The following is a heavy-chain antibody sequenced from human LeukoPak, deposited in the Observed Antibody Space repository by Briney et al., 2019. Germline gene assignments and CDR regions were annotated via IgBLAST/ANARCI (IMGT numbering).Heavy chain of an antibody. Sequence: EGSLRLSCAASGFTFSSYAMHWVRQAPGKGLEWVAVISYDGSNKYYADSVKGRFTISRDNSKNTLYLQMNSLRAEDTAVYYRARDRWELLAPLDYWGQGTLVTVSS. CDR1: GFTFSSYA. CDR3: ARDRWELLAPLDY. J-gene: IGHJ4*02. V-gene: IGHV3-30*01. D-gene: IGHD1-26*01. CDR2: ISYDGSNK.